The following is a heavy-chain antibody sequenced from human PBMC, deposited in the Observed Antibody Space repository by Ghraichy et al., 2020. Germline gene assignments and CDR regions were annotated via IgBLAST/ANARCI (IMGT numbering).Heavy chain of an antibody. CDR1: GYTFTSYG. Sequence: ASVKVSCKASGYTFTSYGISWVRQAPGQGLEWMGWISAYNGNTNYAQKLQGRVTMTTDTSTSTAYMELRSLRSDDTAVYYCARDMEIVAMGYYYYGMDVWGQGTTVTVSS. CDR2: ISAYNGNT. CDR3: ARDMEIVAMGYYYYGMDV. D-gene: IGHD5-12*01. J-gene: IGHJ6*02. V-gene: IGHV1-18*01.